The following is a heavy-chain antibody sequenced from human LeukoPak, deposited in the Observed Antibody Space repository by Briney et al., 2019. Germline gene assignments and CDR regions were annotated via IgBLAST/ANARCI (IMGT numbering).Heavy chain of an antibody. CDR2: IYTSGGA. CDR3: ARGYSSGYFAGAFDI. Sequence: SETLSLTCTVSGGSISSYYWSWVRQPAGKGLEWIGRIYTSGGASYNASLKSRVTMSTDTSKNQFSLKLSSVTAADTAVYYCARGYSSGYFAGAFDIWGQGTLVTVSS. V-gene: IGHV4-4*07. CDR1: GGSISSYY. D-gene: IGHD3-22*01. J-gene: IGHJ3*02.